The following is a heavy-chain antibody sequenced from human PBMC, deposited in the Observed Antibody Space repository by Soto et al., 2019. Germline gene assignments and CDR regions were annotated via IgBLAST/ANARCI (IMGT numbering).Heavy chain of an antibody. CDR2: IYYSGST. CDR3: ARSADLEWLFPDAFDI. V-gene: IGHV4-31*03. D-gene: IGHD3-3*01. Sequence: QVQLQESGPGLVKPSQTLSLTCTLSGGSISSGGYYWSWIRQHPGKGLEWIGYIYYSGSTYYNPSLKSRVTISVDTSKNQFSLKLSSVTVADTAVYYCARSADLEWLFPDAFDIWGQGTMVTVSS. CDR1: GGSISSGGYY. J-gene: IGHJ3*02.